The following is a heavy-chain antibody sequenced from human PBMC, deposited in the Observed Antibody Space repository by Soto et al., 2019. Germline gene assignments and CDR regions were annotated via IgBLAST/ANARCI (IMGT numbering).Heavy chain of an antibody. Sequence: SETLSLTCTVSGGSISDYYWSWIRQPPGKGLEWIGYIHYSGSTNYNPSLKSRVTISVNTSKNQFSLKLRSVTAADTAVYYCARGGIAARKGRWFDPWGQGTLVTVSS. D-gene: IGHD6-6*01. CDR2: IHYSGST. V-gene: IGHV4-59*01. J-gene: IGHJ5*02. CDR3: ARGGIAARKGRWFDP. CDR1: GGSISDYY.